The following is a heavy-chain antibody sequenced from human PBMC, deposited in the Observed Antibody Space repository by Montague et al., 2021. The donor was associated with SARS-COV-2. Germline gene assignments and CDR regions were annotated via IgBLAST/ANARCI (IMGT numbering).Heavy chain of an antibody. J-gene: IGHJ6*02. CDR3: ARILSYYYGMDV. CDR2: IWYDGSNK. CDR1: GFTFSSYG. D-gene: IGHD2-15*01. V-gene: IGHV3-33*01. Sequence: SLRLSCAASGFTFSSYGMHWVRQAPGKGLEWVAVIWYDGSNKYYADSVKGRFTISRDNSKNTLYLQMNSLRAEDTAVCYCARILSYYYGMDVWGQGTTVTVSS.